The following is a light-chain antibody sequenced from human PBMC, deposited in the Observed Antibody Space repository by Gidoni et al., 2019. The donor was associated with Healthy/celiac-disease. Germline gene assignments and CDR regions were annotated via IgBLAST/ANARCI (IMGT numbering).Light chain of an antibody. J-gene: IGLJ7*01. CDR1: SSNIGINY. V-gene: IGLV1-47*01. Sequence: QSVLTQPPSASGTPGQRVTISCSGSSSNIGINYVYWYQQLPGTAPKLLIYRNNQRPSGVPDRFSGSKSGTSASLAIRGLRSEDEADYYCAAWDDSLSGAVFGGGTQLTVL. CDR3: AAWDDSLSGAV. CDR2: RNN.